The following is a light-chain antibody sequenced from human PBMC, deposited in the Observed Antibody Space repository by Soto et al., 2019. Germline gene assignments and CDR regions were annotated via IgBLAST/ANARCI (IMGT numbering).Light chain of an antibody. CDR2: DNN. V-gene: IGLV1-51*01. CDR3: GAWDSSLSGVV. CDR1: SSNIGNNY. Sequence: QSVLTQPPSVSAAPGQKVTISCSGSSSNIGNNYVSWYQQLPGTAPKFLIYDNNKRPSGIPDRFSGSKPGTSATLDITGLQTGDEADYYCGAWDSSLSGVVFGGGTKLTVL. J-gene: IGLJ2*01.